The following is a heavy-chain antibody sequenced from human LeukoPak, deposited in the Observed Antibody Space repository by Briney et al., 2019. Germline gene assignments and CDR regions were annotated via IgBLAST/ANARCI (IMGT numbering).Heavy chain of an antibody. V-gene: IGHV4-38-2*01. CDR1: GYSISSGYY. CDR2: IHHSGST. CDR3: ARLMARLVVPADDDY. Sequence: SETLSLTCAVSGYSISSGYYWGWIRQPPGKGLEWIGSIHHSGSTYYNPSLKSRVTISVDTSKNQFSLKLSSVTAADTAVYYCARLMARLVVPADDDYWGQGTLVTVSS. J-gene: IGHJ4*02. D-gene: IGHD2-2*01.